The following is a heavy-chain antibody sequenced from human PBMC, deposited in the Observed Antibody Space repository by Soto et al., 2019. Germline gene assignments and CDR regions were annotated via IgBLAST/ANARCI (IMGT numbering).Heavy chain of an antibody. Sequence: GGSLRLSCAASGFTFSSYSMNWVRQAPGKGLEWVSYISTSSRTISYADSVKGRFTISRDNAKNSLYLQMNSLRDEDTAVYYCARDRRSGAGYSVYLDYWGQGTLVTVSS. CDR2: ISTSSRTI. CDR1: GFTFSSYS. J-gene: IGHJ4*02. V-gene: IGHV3-48*02. D-gene: IGHD2-15*01. CDR3: ARDRRSGAGYSVYLDY.